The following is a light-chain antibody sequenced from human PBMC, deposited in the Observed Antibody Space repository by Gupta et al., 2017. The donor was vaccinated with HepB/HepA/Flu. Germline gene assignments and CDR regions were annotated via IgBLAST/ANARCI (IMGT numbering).Light chain of an antibody. CDR3: HQYDTSPKS. V-gene: IGKV3-20*01. CDR1: QSISTNY. Sequence: EIVLTQSPGTLSLSPGDRATLSCRASQSISTNYVAWYQQKSGQGPRLLIYGTSSRATGIPDRLTGSGSGTDFALTISRLEPEDFAVYYCHQYDTSPKSFGQGTKVEIK. J-gene: IGKJ1*01. CDR2: GTS.